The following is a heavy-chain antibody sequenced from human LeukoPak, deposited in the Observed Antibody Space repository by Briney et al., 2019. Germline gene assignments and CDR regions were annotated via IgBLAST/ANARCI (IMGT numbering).Heavy chain of an antibody. CDR2: MNPSSADR. CDR3: ARGAGGSGYYYLLT. CDR1: GYTFISFD. J-gene: IGHJ4*02. D-gene: IGHD3-10*01. V-gene: IGHV1-8*02. Sequence: ASVKVSCKASGYTFISFDIIWVRQATGQGLEWMGWMNPSSADRGYAQKFRGRVTMTRSTSISTAYMELSSLRSEDSAVYYCARGAGGSGYYYLLTWGQGTLVTVSS.